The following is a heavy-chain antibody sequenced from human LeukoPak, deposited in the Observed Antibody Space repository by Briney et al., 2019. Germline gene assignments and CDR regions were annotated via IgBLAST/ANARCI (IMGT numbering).Heavy chain of an antibody. J-gene: IGHJ4*02. Sequence: GGSLRLSCAACGFTFSSYAMHWVRQVPGKGLEYVSAISSNGVSTDYANSVKGRFTVSRDNSKNTLYLQMGSLRAEDMAVYYCARRPDSGSYYVDFWGQGTLVTVSS. CDR1: GFTFSSYA. CDR3: ARRPDSGSYYVDF. V-gene: IGHV3-64*01. CDR2: ISSNGVST. D-gene: IGHD1-26*01.